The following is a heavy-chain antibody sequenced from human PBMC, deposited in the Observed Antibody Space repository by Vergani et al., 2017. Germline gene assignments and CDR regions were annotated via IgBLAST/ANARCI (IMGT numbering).Heavy chain of an antibody. J-gene: IGHJ4*02. Sequence: QVQLVQSRAEVKKPGASVKVSCKASGYTFTSYDINWVRQATGQGLEWMGWMNPNSGNTGYAQKFQGRVTMTRNTSISTAYMELSSLRSEDTAVYYCTRGWYYDSIAYWAYWGQGTLVTVSS. D-gene: IGHD3-22*01. V-gene: IGHV1-8*01. CDR1: GYTFTSYD. CDR3: TRGWYYDSIAYWAY. CDR2: MNPNSGNT.